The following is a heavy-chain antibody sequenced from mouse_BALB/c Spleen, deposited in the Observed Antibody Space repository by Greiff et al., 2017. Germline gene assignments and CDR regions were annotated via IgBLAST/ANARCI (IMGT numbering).Heavy chain of an antibody. CDR1: GFSLTSYG. D-gene: IGHD2-4*01. Sequence: QVQLKQSGPGLVQPSQSLSITCTVSGFSLTSYGVHWVRQSPGKGLEWLGVIWSGGSTDYNAAFISRLSISKDNSKSQVFFKMNSLQANDTAIYYCARKDYEAWFAYWGQGTLVTVSA. CDR3: ARKDYEAWFAY. J-gene: IGHJ3*01. CDR2: IWSGGST. V-gene: IGHV2-2*02.